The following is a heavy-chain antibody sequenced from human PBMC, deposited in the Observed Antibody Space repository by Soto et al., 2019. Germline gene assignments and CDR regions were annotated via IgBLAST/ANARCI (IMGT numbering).Heavy chain of an antibody. J-gene: IGHJ4*02. CDR2: IYYSGST. CDR3: ARSYSSGWPYVSFLFDY. Sequence: SETLSLTCTVSGGSISSYYWSWIRQPPGKGLEWIGYIYYSGSTNYNPSLKSRVTISVDTSKNQFSLKLSSVTAADTAVYHCARSYSSGWPYVSFLFDYWGQGTLVTVSS. D-gene: IGHD6-19*01. CDR1: GGSISSYY. V-gene: IGHV4-59*08.